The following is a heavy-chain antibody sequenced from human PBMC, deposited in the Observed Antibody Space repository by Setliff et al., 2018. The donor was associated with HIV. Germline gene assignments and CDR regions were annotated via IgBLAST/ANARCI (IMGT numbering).Heavy chain of an antibody. J-gene: IGHJ3*02. D-gene: IGHD1-26*01. CDR2: IYPGDSDT. V-gene: IGHV5-51*01. CDR3: ARFWNSGSYRDAFDI. Sequence: GESLKISCKGSAYSFTSYWIGWVRQMPGKGLEWMGIIYPGDSDTRYSPSFQGQVIISADKSISTAYLQWSSLKASDSAMYYCARFWNSGSYRDAFDIWGQGTMVTVS. CDR1: AYSFTSYW.